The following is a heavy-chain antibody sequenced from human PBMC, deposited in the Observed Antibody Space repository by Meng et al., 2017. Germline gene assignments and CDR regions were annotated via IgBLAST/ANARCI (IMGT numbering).Heavy chain of an antibody. Sequence: VQLQEPGPGLVKPSGPLVLTCAVSGGSISSSNWWSWVRQPPGKGLEWIGEIYHSGSTNYNPSLKSRVTISVDKSKNQFSLKLSSVTAADTAVYYCARGVGYGGNSLYFDYWGQGTLVTVSS. V-gene: IGHV4-4*02. CDR3: ARGVGYGGNSLYFDY. D-gene: IGHD4-23*01. CDR2: IYHSGST. J-gene: IGHJ4*02. CDR1: GGSISSSNW.